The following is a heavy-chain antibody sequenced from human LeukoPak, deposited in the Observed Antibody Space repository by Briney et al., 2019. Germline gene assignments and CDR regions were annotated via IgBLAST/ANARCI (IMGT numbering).Heavy chain of an antibody. CDR3: ARGKEMATITGGPGY. D-gene: IGHD5-24*01. V-gene: IGHV1-46*01. J-gene: IGHJ4*02. Sequence: ASVKVSCKASGYTFTSYYMHWVRQAPGQGLEWMGIINPSGGSTSYAQKFRGRVTMTRDTSTTTVYMELTSLKSDDTAVYYCARGKEMATITGGPGYWGQGTLVTVSS. CDR2: INPSGGST. CDR1: GYTFTSYY.